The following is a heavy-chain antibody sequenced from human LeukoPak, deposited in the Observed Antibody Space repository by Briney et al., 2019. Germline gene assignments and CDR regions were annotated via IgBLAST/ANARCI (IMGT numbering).Heavy chain of an antibody. V-gene: IGHV3-30-3*01. J-gene: IGHJ4*02. CDR2: ISYDGSNK. D-gene: IGHD4-17*01. Sequence: GGSLRLSCAASGFTFSSYAMHWVRQAPGKGLEWVAVISYDGSNKYYADSVKGRFTISRDNSKNTLYLQMNSLRAEDTAVYYCARENHGDLYFDYWGQGTLVTVSS. CDR1: GFTFSSYA. CDR3: ARENHGDLYFDY.